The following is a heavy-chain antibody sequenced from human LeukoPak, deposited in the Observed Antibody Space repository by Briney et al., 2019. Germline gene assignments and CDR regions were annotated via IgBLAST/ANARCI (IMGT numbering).Heavy chain of an antibody. J-gene: IGHJ4*02. CDR2: ISGSGGST. Sequence: GGPLRLSCAASGFTFSSYAMSWVRQAPGKGLEWVSAISGSGGSTYYADSVKGRFTISRDNSKNTLYLQMNSLRAEDTAVYYCAKSLAWLGIAAPGYFDYWGQGTLVTVSS. CDR3: AKSLAWLGIAAPGYFDY. CDR1: GFTFSSYA. V-gene: IGHV3-23*01. D-gene: IGHD6-13*01.